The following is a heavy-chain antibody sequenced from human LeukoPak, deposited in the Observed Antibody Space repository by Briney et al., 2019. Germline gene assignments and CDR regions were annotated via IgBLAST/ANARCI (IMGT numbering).Heavy chain of an antibody. J-gene: IGHJ4*02. CDR2: IWYDGSNK. CDR1: GFTFSSYG. CDR3: ARDGSKDDFPDY. V-gene: IGHV3-33*01. Sequence: GGSLRLSCAASGFTFSSYGMHWVRQAPGKGLEWVAVIWYDGSNKCYADSVKGRFTISRDNSKNTLYLQMNSLRAEDTAVYYCARDGSKDDFPDYWGQGTLVTVSS. D-gene: IGHD3-3*01.